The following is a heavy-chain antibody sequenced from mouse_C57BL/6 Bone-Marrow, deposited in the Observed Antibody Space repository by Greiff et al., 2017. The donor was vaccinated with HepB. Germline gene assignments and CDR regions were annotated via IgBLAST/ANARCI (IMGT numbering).Heavy chain of an antibody. D-gene: IGHD1-1*01. V-gene: IGHV1-69*01. CDR3: ALYYDGSSPGWCDV. CDR1: GYTFTSYW. CDR2: IAPSDSYT. Sequence: QVQLKESGAELVMPGASVKLSCKASGYTFTSYWMPWVKQRPGQGLEWIGEIAPSDSYTNYNQKFKGKSTLTVDNSSSTAYMQLSSLTSEDSAVYYCALYYDGSSPGWCDVWGTGTTVTVAS. J-gene: IGHJ1*03.